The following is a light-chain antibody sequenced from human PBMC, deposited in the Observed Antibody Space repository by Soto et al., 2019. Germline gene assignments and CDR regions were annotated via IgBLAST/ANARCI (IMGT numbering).Light chain of an antibody. V-gene: IGLV2-8*01. CDR2: EVN. CDR3: TSYAGGNNV. J-gene: IGLJ1*01. CDR1: SSDVGGYNY. Sequence: QSALTQPPSASGSPGQSVTISCTGTSSDVGGYNYVSWYQQHPGKVPKLMVYEVNKRPSGVPDRFSGSKSGNTASLTVSGLKDEDEADYYCTSYAGGNNVFGTGTKVTVL.